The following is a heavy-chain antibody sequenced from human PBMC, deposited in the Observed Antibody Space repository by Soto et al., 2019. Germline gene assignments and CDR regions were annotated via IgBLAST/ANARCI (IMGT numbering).Heavy chain of an antibody. CDR3: GAVGG. V-gene: IGHV3-30*03. CDR2: ISYDGSKK. Sequence: PGGSLRLSCAASCFIFSNYDVHWARQAPGKGPEWVALISYDGSKKNYGDSVKGRFTISRDNSENTSFLQMNRLTIEDTAVYYCGAVGGWGKGTLVTVSS. CDR1: CFIFSNYD. J-gene: IGHJ3*01.